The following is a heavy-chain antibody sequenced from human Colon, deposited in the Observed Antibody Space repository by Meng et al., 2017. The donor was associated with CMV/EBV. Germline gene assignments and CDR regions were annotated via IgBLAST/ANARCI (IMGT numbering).Heavy chain of an antibody. CDR1: GYTFTSYD. CDR3: ARENSGYDNRRGFDY. V-gene: IGHV1-8*01. CDR2: MNPNSGNT. D-gene: IGHD5-12*01. Sequence: QVQLVQSGAEVKKPGASVKVSCKASGYTFTSYDINWVRQATGQGLEWMGWMNPNSGNTGYAQKFQGRVTMTRNTSISTAYMELSGLRSEDTAVYHCARENSGYDNRRGFDYWGQGTLVTVSS. J-gene: IGHJ4*02.